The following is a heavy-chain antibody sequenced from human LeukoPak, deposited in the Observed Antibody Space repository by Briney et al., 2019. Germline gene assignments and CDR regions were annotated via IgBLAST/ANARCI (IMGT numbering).Heavy chain of an antibody. V-gene: IGHV3-30*02. D-gene: IGHD2-21*01. Sequence: GGSLRLSCAASGFIFRNYAMNWVRQAPGKGLEWVAFIRHDEGHSSYTDSVKGRFTISRENSKNTLYLQMNSLRTDDTAVYYCAKDLDNQLLYDFDYWGQGTLVTVSS. CDR1: GFIFRNYA. CDR3: AKDLDNQLLYDFDY. J-gene: IGHJ4*02. CDR2: IRHDEGHS.